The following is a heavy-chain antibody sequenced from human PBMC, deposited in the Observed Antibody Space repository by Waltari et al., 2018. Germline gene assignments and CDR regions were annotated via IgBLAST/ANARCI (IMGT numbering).Heavy chain of an antibody. CDR3: ARGRGYYGSGSHDY. Sequence: EVQLVESGGGLVQPGGSLRLSCAASGFTFSSYEMNWVRQAPGKGLEWVSYISSSGSTIYYADSVKGRFTISRDNSKNSLYLQMNSLRAEDTAVYYCARGRGYYGSGSHDYWGQGTLVTVSS. J-gene: IGHJ4*02. CDR1: GFTFSSYE. CDR2: ISSSGSTI. D-gene: IGHD3-10*01. V-gene: IGHV3-48*03.